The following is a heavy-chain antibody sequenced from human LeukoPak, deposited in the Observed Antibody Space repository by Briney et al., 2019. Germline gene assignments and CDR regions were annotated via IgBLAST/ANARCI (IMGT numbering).Heavy chain of an antibody. D-gene: IGHD6-13*01. J-gene: IGHJ4*02. CDR2: TNPNSGGT. Sequence: ASVKVSCKASGYTFTGYYMHWVRQAPGQGLEWMGWTNPNSGGTNYAQKFQGRVTMTRDTSISTAYMELSRLRSDDTAVYYCARVISSSLGLYYFDYWGQGTLVTVSS. CDR1: GYTFTGYY. V-gene: IGHV1-2*02. CDR3: ARVISSSLGLYYFDY.